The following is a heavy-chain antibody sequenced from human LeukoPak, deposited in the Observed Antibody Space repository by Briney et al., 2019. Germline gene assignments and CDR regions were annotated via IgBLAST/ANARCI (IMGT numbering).Heavy chain of an antibody. CDR2: IHHSGT. CDR3: ARTPGCMTVGGTFVY. J-gene: IGHJ4*02. V-gene: IGHV4-34*01. Sequence: SETLSLTCGVYGGSFSGYYLSWIRQPPGKGLEWIGEIHHSGTNYNPSLKSRVTISVDTSKNQFSLKLSSVTAADTAVYYCARTPGCMTVGGTFVYWGQGTLGTVSA. D-gene: IGHD3-22*01. CDR1: GGSFSGYY.